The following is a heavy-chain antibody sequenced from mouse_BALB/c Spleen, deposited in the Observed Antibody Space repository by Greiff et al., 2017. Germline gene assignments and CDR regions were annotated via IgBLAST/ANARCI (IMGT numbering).Heavy chain of an antibody. CDR3: ARGNDGYYGWFAY. V-gene: IGHV1-7*01. Sequence: QVQLKQSGAELAKPGASVKMSCKASGYTFTSYWMHWVKQRPGQGLEWIGYINPSTGYTEYNQKFKDKATLTADKSSSTAYMQLSSLTSEDSAVYYCARGNDGYYGWFAYWGQGTLVTVSA. CDR1: GYTFTSYW. D-gene: IGHD2-3*01. CDR2: INPSTGYT. J-gene: IGHJ3*01.